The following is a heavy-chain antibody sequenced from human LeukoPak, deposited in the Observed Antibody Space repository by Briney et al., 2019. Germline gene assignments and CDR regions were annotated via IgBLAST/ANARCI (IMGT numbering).Heavy chain of an antibody. CDR1: GGSFSGYY. V-gene: IGHV4-34*01. CDR3: ARGVWSSGYYVNWFDP. J-gene: IGHJ5*02. CDR2: INHSGST. Sequence: PSETLSLTCAVYGGSFSGYYWSWIRQPPGKGLEWIGEINHSGSTNYNPSLKSRVTISVDTSKNQFSLKLSSVTAADTAVYYCARGVWSSGYYVNWFDPWGQGTLVTVSS. D-gene: IGHD3-22*01.